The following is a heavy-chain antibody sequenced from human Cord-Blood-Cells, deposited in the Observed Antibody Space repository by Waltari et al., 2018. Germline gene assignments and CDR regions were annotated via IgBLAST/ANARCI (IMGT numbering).Heavy chain of an antibody. CDR1: GYSISSGYY. CDR3: ARDNYDSSGYYFQH. J-gene: IGHJ1*01. D-gene: IGHD3-22*01. Sequence: QVQLQESGPGLVKPSETLSLTCAVSGYSISSGYYWGWIRQPPGKGLEWIGSIYHSGSTYSHPSLKRRVTISVDTSKNQFSLKLSSVTAADTAVYYCARDNYDSSGYYFQHWGQGTLVTVSS. V-gene: IGHV4-38-2*02. CDR2: IYHSGST.